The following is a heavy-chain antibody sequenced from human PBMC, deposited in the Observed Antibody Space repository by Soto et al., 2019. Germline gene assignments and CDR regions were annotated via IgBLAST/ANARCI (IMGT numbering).Heavy chain of an antibody. CDR1: GFTFSSYG. CDR2: ISYDGSNK. J-gene: IGHJ6*02. CDR3: AKRQYCSGGSCYYYYYGMDV. V-gene: IGHV3-30*18. D-gene: IGHD2-15*01. Sequence: QVQLVESGGGVVQPGRSLRLSCAASGFTFSSYGMHWVRQAPGKGLEWVAVISYDGSNKYYADSVKGRFTISRDNSKNTLYLQMNRLRAEDTAVYYCAKRQYCSGGSCYYYYYGMDVWGQGTTVTVSS.